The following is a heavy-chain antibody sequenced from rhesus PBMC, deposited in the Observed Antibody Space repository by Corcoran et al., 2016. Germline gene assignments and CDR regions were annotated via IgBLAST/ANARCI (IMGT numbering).Heavy chain of an antibody. CDR2: INKGGGRT. D-gene: IGHD3-9*01. J-gene: IGHJ3*01. CDR1: GFTFGSYG. CDR3: ATGTRNAFDF. V-gene: IGHV3-8*01. Sequence: EVQLVESGGGLVQPGGSLRLSCAASGFTFGSYGMHWARQAPGKGLEWDSAINKGGGRTWYTDSVKGRFTISRENAKNTLYLQMDSLRAEDTAVYYCATGTRNAFDFWGQGLRVTVSS.